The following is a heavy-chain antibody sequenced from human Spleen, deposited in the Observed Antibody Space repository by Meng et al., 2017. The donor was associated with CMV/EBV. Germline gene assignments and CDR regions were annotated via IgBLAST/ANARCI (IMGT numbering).Heavy chain of an antibody. D-gene: IGHD4-23*01. CDR2: ISSSSSHI. V-gene: IGHV3-21*01. Sequence: GGSLRLSCAASGFTFSSYNLNWVRQAPGKGLEWVSSISSSSSHINYADSVKGRFTISRDDAKNSLHLQMNSLRAEDTAVYYCASTNDYGGYSLNWGQGTLVTVSS. CDR1: GFTFSSYN. CDR3: ASTNDYGGYSLN. J-gene: IGHJ4*02.